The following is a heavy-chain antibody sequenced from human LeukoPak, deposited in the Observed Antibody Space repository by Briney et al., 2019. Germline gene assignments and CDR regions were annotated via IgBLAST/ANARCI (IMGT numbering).Heavy chain of an antibody. CDR1: GCSRRRCS. D-gene: IGHD1-26*01. CDR3: ARDWWGAKLGY. V-gene: IGHV1-2*02. J-gene: IGHJ4*02. CDR2: INPNSGGT. Sequence: WRAPGCSRRRCSIQWVPQDHEQGLEWMGWINPNSGGTNYAQKFQGRVTMTRDTSISTAYMELSRLRSDDTAVYYCARDWWGAKLGYWGQGTLVTVSS.